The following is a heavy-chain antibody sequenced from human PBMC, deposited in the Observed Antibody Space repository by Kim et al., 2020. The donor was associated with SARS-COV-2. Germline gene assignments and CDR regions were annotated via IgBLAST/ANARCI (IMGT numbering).Heavy chain of an antibody. Sequence: GGSLRLSCAASGFTFSSYSMNWVRQAPGKGLEWVSSISSSSSYIYYADSVKGRFTISRDKAKNSLYLQMNSLRAEDTAVYYCARDGVYSYGYEYYFDYWGQGTLVTVSS. CDR1: GFTFSSYS. D-gene: IGHD5-18*01. CDR3: ARDGVYSYGYEYYFDY. J-gene: IGHJ4*02. CDR2: ISSSSSYI. V-gene: IGHV3-21*01.